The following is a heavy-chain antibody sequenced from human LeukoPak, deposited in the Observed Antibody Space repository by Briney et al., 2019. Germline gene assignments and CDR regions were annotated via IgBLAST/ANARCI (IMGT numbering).Heavy chain of an antibody. CDR3: ARDSFSDYYYYMDV. V-gene: IGHV3-48*03. CDR2: ISRGGNFI. D-gene: IGHD3-3*02. Sequence: GGSLRLSCAASGFTFSTYEMHWVRQAPGKGLEWVSYISRGGNFIYYADSVKGRFTISRDDAKNSLFLQMNSLRGEDTAVYYCARDSFSDYYYYMDVWGKETTVTASS. CDR1: GFTFSTYE. J-gene: IGHJ6*03.